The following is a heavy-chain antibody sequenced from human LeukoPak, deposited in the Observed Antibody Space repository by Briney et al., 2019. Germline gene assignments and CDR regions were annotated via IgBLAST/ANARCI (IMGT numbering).Heavy chain of an antibody. D-gene: IGHD3-10*02. CDR2: IKSISDGGTT. CDR3: TTTTHPLFGELLLDY. V-gene: IGHV3-15*01. Sequence: GGSLRLSCAASGFTFSNAWMSWVRQAPGKGLEGVGRIKSISDGGTTHYAAPVKVRFSISRDDSKNTLYLQMNSLKTEDTAVYYCTTTTHPLFGELLLDYGGQGTLFTVS. CDR1: GFTFSNAW. J-gene: IGHJ4*02.